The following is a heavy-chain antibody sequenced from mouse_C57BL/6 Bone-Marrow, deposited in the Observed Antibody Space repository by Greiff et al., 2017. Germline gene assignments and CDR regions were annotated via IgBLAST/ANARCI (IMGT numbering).Heavy chain of an antibody. Sequence: EVQLVESGPGLVKPSQSLSLTCSVTGYSITSGYYWNWIRQFPGNKLEWMGYISYDGSNNYNPSLKNRISITRDTSKNQFFLQLNSVTTEDTATYYCARRLGLRLYYFDYWGQGTTLTVSS. CDR3: ARRLGLRLYYFDY. V-gene: IGHV3-6*01. CDR1: GYSITSGYY. D-gene: IGHD2-4*01. J-gene: IGHJ2*01. CDR2: ISYDGSN.